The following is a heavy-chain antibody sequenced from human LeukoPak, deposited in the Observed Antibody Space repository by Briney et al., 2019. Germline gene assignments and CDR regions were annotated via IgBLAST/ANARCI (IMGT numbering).Heavy chain of an antibody. J-gene: IGHJ4*02. CDR2: ISPTGSTT. CDR3: ARDLPPDYYDSSGYYNPGY. D-gene: IGHD3-22*01. CDR1: GFSFSGHW. Sequence: GGSLRLSCTASGFSFSGHWMHWARQLPGKGLVWVSRISPTGSTTSYADSVKGRFTVSRDNAKNTLYLQVNSLRAEDTAVYYCARDLPPDYYDSSGYYNPGYWGQGTLVTVSS. V-gene: IGHV3-74*01.